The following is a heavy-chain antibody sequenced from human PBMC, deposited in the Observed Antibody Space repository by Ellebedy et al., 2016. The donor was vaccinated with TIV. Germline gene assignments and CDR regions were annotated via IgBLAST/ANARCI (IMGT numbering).Heavy chain of an antibody. V-gene: IGHV3-30*03. CDR3: ARENYYGSGGDY. CDR1: GFTFSSYC. Sequence: GESLKISXAASGFTFSSYCLHWVRQAPGKGLEWVAVISYDGSNKYYADSVKGRFTISRDNSKNSLYLQMNSLRAEDTAVYYCARENYYGSGGDYWGQGTLVTVSS. CDR2: ISYDGSNK. J-gene: IGHJ4*02. D-gene: IGHD3-10*01.